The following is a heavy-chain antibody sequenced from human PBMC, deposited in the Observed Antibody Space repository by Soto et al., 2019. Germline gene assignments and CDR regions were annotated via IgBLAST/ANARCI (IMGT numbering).Heavy chain of an antibody. CDR1: GGTFSSYA. Sequence: QVQLVQSGAEVKKPGSSVKVSCKASGGTFSSYAISWVRQAPGQGLEWMGGIIPIFGTANYAQKFQGRVTITADESTSTAYMELSSLRSEDTAVYYCANYDAADGGGVYYYYYGMDVWGQGTTVTVSS. CDR2: IIPIFGTA. J-gene: IGHJ6*02. V-gene: IGHV1-69*01. D-gene: IGHD6-13*01. CDR3: ANYDAADGGGVYYYYYGMDV.